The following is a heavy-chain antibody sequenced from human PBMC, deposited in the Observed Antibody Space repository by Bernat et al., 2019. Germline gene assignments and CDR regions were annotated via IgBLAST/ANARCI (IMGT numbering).Heavy chain of an antibody. V-gene: IGHV3-23*01. CDR2: ISGSGGST. CDR1: GFTFSSYA. D-gene: IGHD3-22*01. Sequence: EVQLLESGGGLVQPGGSLRLSCASSGFTFSSYAMSWVRQAPGKGLEWVSAISGSGGSTYYADSVKGRFTISRDNSKNTLYLQMNSLRAEDTAVYYCAKGDSSGYYYIIFDYWGQGTLVTVSS. J-gene: IGHJ4*02. CDR3: AKGDSSGYYYIIFDY.